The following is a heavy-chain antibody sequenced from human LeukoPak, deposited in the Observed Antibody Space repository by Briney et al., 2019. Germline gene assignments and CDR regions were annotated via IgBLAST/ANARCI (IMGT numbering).Heavy chain of an antibody. CDR3: VKGSTYDSSGYYESDAFDI. D-gene: IGHD3-22*01. V-gene: IGHV3-64D*06. J-gene: IGHJ3*02. Sequence: GGSLRLSCSASGFTFSSYAMHWVRQAPGEGLEYVSAISSNGGSTYYADSVKGRFTISRDNSKNTLYLQMSSPRAEDTAVYYCVKGSTYDSSGYYESDAFDIWGQGTMVTVSS. CDR2: ISSNGGST. CDR1: GFTFSSYA.